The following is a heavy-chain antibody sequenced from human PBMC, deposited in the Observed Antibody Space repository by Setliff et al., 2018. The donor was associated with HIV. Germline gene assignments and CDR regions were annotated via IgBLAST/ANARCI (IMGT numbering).Heavy chain of an antibody. CDR3: ASSNTGYSSSSGAFDI. V-gene: IGHV4-31*03. CDR1: GGSISSGAYH. Sequence: SETLSLTCTVSGGSISSGAYHWSWIRQHPGTGVEWIGYIYYSGSTYYNPSLKSRVTISVETSKNQVSLKLSSVAAADTAVYYCASSNTGYSSSSGAFDIWGQGTMVTVSS. CDR2: IYYSGST. D-gene: IGHD6-6*01. J-gene: IGHJ3*02.